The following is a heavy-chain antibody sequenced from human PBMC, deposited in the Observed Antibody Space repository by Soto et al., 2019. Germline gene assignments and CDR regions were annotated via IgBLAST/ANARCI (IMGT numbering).Heavy chain of an antibody. V-gene: IGHV1-69*13. CDR2: IIPIFGTA. D-gene: IGHD3-16*02. Sequence: SVKVSCKASGGTFSSYAISWVRQAPGQGLEWMGGIIPIFGTANYAQKFQGRVTITADESTSTAYMELSSLRSEDTAVYYCASAIHYDYVWGSYRFDYWGQGTLVTVSS. J-gene: IGHJ4*02. CDR1: GGTFSSYA. CDR3: ASAIHYDYVWGSYRFDY.